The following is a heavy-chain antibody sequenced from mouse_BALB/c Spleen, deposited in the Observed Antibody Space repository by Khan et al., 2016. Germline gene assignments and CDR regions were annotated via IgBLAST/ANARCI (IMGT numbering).Heavy chain of an antibody. J-gene: IGHJ2*01. CDR3: ASSYYGSSYYCDY. CDR2: IDPANGNT. V-gene: IGHV14-3*02. Sequence: VQLQQSGAELVKPGASVKLSCTASGFNIKDTYMHWVKQRPEQGLEWIGRIDPANGNTKYDPKFQGKATITADTSSNTAYLQLSSLTSEDTAVYYCASSYYGSSYYCDYWGQGTTLTVSS. CDR1: GFNIKDTY. D-gene: IGHD1-1*01.